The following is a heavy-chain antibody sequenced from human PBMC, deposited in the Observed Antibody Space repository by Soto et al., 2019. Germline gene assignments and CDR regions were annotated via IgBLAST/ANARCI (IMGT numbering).Heavy chain of an antibody. CDR1: GFTFSSYS. CDR2: SSSSSSYI. Sequence: EVQLVESGGGLVKPGGSLRLSCAASGFTFSSYSMNWVRQAPGKGLEWVSSSSSSSSYIYYADSVKGRFTISRDNAKNSLYLQMNSLRAEDTAVYYCAISRGFLEWLLFDYWGQGTLVTVSS. D-gene: IGHD3-3*01. J-gene: IGHJ4*02. CDR3: AISRGFLEWLLFDY. V-gene: IGHV3-21*01.